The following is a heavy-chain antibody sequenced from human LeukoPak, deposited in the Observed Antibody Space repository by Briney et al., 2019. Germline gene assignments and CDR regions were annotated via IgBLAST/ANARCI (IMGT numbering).Heavy chain of an antibody. CDR3: ARVLGYHDY. Sequence: SGPTLVNPTQTLTLTCTFSGFSLTSPGMCVSWIRQPPGKALEWLALIDWADDEHYSPSLKTRLTISKDTSKNQVVLTMTSMDPVDTATYYCARVLGYHDYWGQGTLVTVSS. D-gene: IGHD5-18*01. CDR1: GFSLTSPGMC. CDR2: IDWADDE. J-gene: IGHJ4*02. V-gene: IGHV2-70*01.